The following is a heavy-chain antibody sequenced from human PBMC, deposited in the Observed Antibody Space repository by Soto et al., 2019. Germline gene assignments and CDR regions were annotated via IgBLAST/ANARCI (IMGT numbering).Heavy chain of an antibody. CDR1: GGSISSSSYY. Sequence: SETLFLTCTVSGGSISSSSYYWGWIRQPPGKGLEWIGSIYYSESTYYNPYLKSRVTISVDTSKNQFSLKLSSVTAAGTAVYYCARYENPYCGGDCYWNGMDVWGQGTTVTVSS. V-gene: IGHV4-39*01. J-gene: IGHJ6*02. CDR3: ARYENPYCGGDCYWNGMDV. D-gene: IGHD2-21*02. CDR2: IYYSEST.